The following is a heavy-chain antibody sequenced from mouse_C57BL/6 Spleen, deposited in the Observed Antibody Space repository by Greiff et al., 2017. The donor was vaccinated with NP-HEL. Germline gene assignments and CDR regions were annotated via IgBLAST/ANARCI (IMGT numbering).Heavy chain of an antibody. V-gene: IGHV14-4*01. CDR3: TTPYGAY. Sequence: QQSGAELVRPGASVKLSCTASGFNIKDDYMHWVKQRPEQGLEWIGWIDPENGDTEYASKFQGKATITADPSSNTAYRQLSSLTSEDTAVYYCTTPYGAYWGQGTLVTVSA. CDR1: GFNIKDDY. J-gene: IGHJ3*01. CDR2: IDPENGDT. D-gene: IGHD1-1*01.